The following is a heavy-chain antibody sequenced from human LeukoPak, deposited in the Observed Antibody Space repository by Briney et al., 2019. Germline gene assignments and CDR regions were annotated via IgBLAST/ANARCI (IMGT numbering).Heavy chain of an antibody. D-gene: IGHD2-2*02. V-gene: IGHV3-20*04. CDR3: ARDGCSSTSCYTPTYYFDY. CDR1: GFTFDDYG. J-gene: IGHJ4*02. Sequence: PGGSLRLSCAASGFTFDDYGMSWVRQAPGKGLEWVSGINWNGGSTGYADSVKGRFTISRANAKNSLYLQMNSLRAEDTALYYCARDGCSSTSCYTPTYYFDYWGQGTLVTVSS. CDR2: INWNGGST.